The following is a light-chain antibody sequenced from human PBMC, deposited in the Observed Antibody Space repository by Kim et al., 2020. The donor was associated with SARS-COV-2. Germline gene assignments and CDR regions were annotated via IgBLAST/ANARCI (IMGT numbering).Light chain of an antibody. CDR2: TND. CDR1: SSNIGTNN. CDR3: AAWDDSLNEVI. V-gene: IGLV1-44*01. J-gene: IGLJ2*01. Sequence: QSALTQPPSASGTPGQRVTIPCSGSSSNIGTNNVNWYQQVPGTAPQLLIFTNDHRPSGVPGRFSASKSGTSASLAISGLLSEDKADYYCAAWDDSLNEVIFGGGTQLTVL.